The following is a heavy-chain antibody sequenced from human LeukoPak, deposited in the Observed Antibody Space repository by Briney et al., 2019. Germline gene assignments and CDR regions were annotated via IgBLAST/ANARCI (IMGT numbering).Heavy chain of an antibody. D-gene: IGHD3-16*01. CDR2: ISSSSSYI. Sequence: GGSLRLSCAASGFTFSSYEMNWVRQAPGKGLEWISYISSSSSYIYYADSVKGRFTISRDNAKNSLYLQMNSLRAEDTAVYYCARTGYSVWDWGQGTLVTVSS. V-gene: IGHV3-21*05. CDR1: GFTFSSYE. CDR3: ARTGYSVWD. J-gene: IGHJ4*02.